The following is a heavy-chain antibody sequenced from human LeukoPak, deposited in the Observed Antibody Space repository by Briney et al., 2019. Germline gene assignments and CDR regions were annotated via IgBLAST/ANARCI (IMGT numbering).Heavy chain of an antibody. V-gene: IGHV3-23*01. D-gene: IGHD3-10*01. CDR2: ISGSGGST. Sequence: GGSLRLSCAASGFTFSSYGISWVRQAPGKGQEWVSAISGSGGSTYYADSVKGRFTLSRDNSKNTLYLQMNSLRAEDTAVYYCAKESSAEFDYWGQGTLVTVSS. J-gene: IGHJ4*02. CDR1: GFTFSSYG. CDR3: AKESSAEFDY.